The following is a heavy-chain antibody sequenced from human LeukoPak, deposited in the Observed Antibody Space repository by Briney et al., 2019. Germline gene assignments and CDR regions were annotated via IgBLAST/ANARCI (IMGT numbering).Heavy chain of an antibody. J-gene: IGHJ4*02. D-gene: IGHD6-13*01. CDR1: GGSISSSSYY. V-gene: IGHV4-39*01. CDR2: IYYSGSS. Sequence: SVTLSLTCTVSGGSISSSSYYWGWIRQPPGKGLEWIASIYYSGSSYYNPSLNSRVTISVDRSKNQFSLKLTSVTAADTAVFYCARHPGIAAAFDSWGQGTLVTVSS. CDR3: ARHPGIAAAFDS.